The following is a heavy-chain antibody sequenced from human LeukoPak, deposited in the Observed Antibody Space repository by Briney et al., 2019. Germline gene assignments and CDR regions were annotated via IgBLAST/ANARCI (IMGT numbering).Heavy chain of an antibody. J-gene: IGHJ3*02. D-gene: IGHD3-22*01. CDR3: ARSPYYYDSSGYYYVAFDI. CDR1: GGSISSYY. V-gene: IGHV4-59*01. Sequence: SETLSLTCTVSGGSISSYYWSWIRQPPGKGLEWIGYIYYSGSTNYNPSLKSRVTISVDTSKNQFSLKLSSVTAADTAVYYCARSPYYYDSSGYYYVAFDIWGQGTMVTVSS. CDR2: IYYSGST.